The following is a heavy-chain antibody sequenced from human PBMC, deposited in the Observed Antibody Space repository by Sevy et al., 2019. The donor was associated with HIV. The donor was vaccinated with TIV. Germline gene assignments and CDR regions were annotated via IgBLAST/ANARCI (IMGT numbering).Heavy chain of an antibody. J-gene: IGHJ5*02. D-gene: IGHD2-21*01. CDR3: ARGDCGGDCYPHWFDP. V-gene: IGHV1-2*06. Sequence: ASVKVSCKTSGYTFIDYYMFWARQAPGQGLEWMGRINPNTGGTNYAQKFQGRVSMTRDTSISTAYMELSRLRSDDTAVYYCARGDCGGDCYPHWFDPWGQGTLVTVSS. CDR1: GYTFIDYY. CDR2: INPNTGGT.